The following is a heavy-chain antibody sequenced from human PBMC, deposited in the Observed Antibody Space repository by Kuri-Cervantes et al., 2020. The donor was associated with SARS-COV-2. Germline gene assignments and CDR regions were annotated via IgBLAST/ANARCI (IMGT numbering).Heavy chain of an antibody. CDR2: ISSSSSTI. V-gene: IGHV3-48*01. CDR3: ASRSYQLPAYYYYGMDV. Sequence: GESLKISCAASGFTFSSYSMNWVRQAPGKGLEWVSYISSSSSTIYYADSVKGRFTISRDNAKNSLYLQMNGLRAEDTAVYYRASRSYQLPAYYYYGMDVWGQGTTVTVSS. D-gene: IGHD2-2*01. J-gene: IGHJ6*02. CDR1: GFTFSSYS.